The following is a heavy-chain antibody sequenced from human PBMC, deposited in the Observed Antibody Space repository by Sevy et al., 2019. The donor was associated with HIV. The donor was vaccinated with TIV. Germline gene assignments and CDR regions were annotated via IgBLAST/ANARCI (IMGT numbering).Heavy chain of an antibody. CDR1: GFTFGDYA. Sequence: GGSLRLSCTASGFTFGDYAMSWFRQAPGKGLEWVAFIRRNSYEPYGGTMEYAASVKGRFTISRDDSKSIAYLQMNSLKTEDTAFYYCTRALATVVTPEYYFDYWGQGTLVTVSS. J-gene: IGHJ4*02. CDR2: IRRNSYEPYGGTM. D-gene: IGHD4-17*01. V-gene: IGHV3-49*03. CDR3: TRALATVVTPEYYFDY.